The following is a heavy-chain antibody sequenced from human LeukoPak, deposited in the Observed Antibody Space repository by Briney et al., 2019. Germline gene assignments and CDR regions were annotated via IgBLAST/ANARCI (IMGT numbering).Heavy chain of an antibody. Sequence: GGSLRLSCAASGFTFSNAWMSWVRQAPGKGLEWVGRIKSKIDGGTTDYAAPVKGRFTISRDDSKNTLYLQMNSLKTEDTAVYYCTTDPPSIIYWGQGTLVTVSS. V-gene: IGHV3-15*01. D-gene: IGHD2/OR15-2a*01. CDR1: GFTFSNAW. CDR3: TTDPPSIIY. CDR2: IKSKIDGGTT. J-gene: IGHJ4*02.